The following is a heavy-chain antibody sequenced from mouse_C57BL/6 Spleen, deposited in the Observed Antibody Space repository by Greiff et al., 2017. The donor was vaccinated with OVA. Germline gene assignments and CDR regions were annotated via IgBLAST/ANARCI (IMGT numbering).Heavy chain of an antibody. Sequence: QVHVKQSGAELVRPGASVTLSCKASGYTFTDYEMHWVKQTPVHGLEWIGALDPETGGTAYNQKFKGKAILTADKSSSTAYMELRSLTSEDSAVYYCTRPWYFDVWGTGTTVTVSS. V-gene: IGHV1-15*01. CDR1: GYTFTDYE. CDR3: TRPWYFDV. CDR2: LDPETGGT. J-gene: IGHJ1*03.